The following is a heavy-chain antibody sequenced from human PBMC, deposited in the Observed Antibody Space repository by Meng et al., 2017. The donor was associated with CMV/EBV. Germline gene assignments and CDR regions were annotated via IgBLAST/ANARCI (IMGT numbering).Heavy chain of an antibody. V-gene: IGHV1-18*01. J-gene: IGHJ1*01. D-gene: IGHD1-26*01. CDR3: ARGVGAELDAEYFQH. CDR1: GYTFTRYG. Sequence: VPWVQSGDEVKKPGASVRVPCKSSGYTFTRYGISWVRQAPGQGLEWMGWISAYNGNTNYAQKLQGRVTMTTDTSTSTAYMELRSLRSDDTAVYYCARGVGAELDAEYFQHWGQGTLVTVSS. CDR2: ISAYNGNT.